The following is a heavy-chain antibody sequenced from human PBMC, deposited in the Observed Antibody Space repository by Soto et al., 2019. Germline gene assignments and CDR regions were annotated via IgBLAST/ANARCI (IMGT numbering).Heavy chain of an antibody. CDR2: IIPIFGTA. CDR1: GGTLSSYA. J-gene: IGHJ6*02. Sequence: SVKVSCKASGGTLSSYAISWVRQAPGQGLEWMGGIIPIFGTANYAQKFQGRVTITADKSTSTAYMELSSLRSEDTAVYNCASVPNNWHYWMTLYYYYGMDVWGQGTTVTVSS. D-gene: IGHD1-7*01. V-gene: IGHV1-69*06. CDR3: ASVPNNWHYWMTLYYYYGMDV.